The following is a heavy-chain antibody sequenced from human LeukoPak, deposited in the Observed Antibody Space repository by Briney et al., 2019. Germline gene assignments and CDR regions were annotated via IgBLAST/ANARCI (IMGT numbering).Heavy chain of an antibody. CDR1: GGSISSYY. CDR2: SGTT. Sequence: PSETLSLTCSVSGGSISSYYWSWIRQPPGKGLEWIGYSGTTNYNPSLKSRVTISVDTSKNQFSLKLSSVTAADTAVYYCASPRDIVVVVAATAGYFDLWGRGTLVTVSS. V-gene: IGHV4-59*08. CDR3: ASPRDIVVVVAATAGYFDL. J-gene: IGHJ2*01. D-gene: IGHD2-15*01.